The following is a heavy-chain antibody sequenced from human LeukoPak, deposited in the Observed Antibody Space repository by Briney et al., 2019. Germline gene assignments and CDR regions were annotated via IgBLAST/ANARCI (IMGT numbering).Heavy chain of an antibody. CDR2: VEGSVDKT. CDR1: GFTFSSYE. Sequence: GGSLRLSCAASGFTFSSYEMNWVRQAPGKGLEWVSAVEGSVDKTHYADSVKGRFTISRDNSMNTLYLQMNSLRAEDTAVYYCAKDALIVVVVAAAFDIWGQGTMVTVSS. V-gene: IGHV3-23*01. CDR3: AKDALIVVVVAAAFDI. J-gene: IGHJ3*02. D-gene: IGHD2-15*01.